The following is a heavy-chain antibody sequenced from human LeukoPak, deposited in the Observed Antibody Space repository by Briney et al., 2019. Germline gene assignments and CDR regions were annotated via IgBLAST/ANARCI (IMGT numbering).Heavy chain of an antibody. CDR3: ASTPSSYCSGGSCFLY. V-gene: IGHV4-30-2*01. CDR2: IYHNGNT. CDR1: GGSISRGGYS. Sequence: PSQTLSLTCAVSGGSISRGGYSWSWIRQPPGKGPEWIGYIYHNGNTYYNPSLKSRVTISVDRSKNQFSLKLSSVTAADTAMYYCASTPSSYCSGGSCFLYWGQGTLVTVSS. J-gene: IGHJ4*02. D-gene: IGHD2-15*01.